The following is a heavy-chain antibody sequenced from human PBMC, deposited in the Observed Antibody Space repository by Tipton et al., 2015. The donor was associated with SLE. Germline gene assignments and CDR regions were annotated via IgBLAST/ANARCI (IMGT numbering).Heavy chain of an antibody. Sequence: QLVQSGAEVKKPGAAVKVSCKTSGYTFTSYSISWVRQAPGQGLEWMGWINVYNGNTKYAQSLQGRVTMTTDTSTRTAYLDLRSLRPDDTAVYYCAERYDTFEIWGQGTMVSVSS. V-gene: IGHV1-18*01. CDR1: GYTFTSYS. J-gene: IGHJ3*02. CDR3: AERYDTFEI. CDR2: INVYNGNT. D-gene: IGHD1-1*01.